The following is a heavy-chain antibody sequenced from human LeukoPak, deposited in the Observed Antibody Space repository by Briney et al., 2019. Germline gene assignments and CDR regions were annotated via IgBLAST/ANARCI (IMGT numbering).Heavy chain of an antibody. Sequence: GSLRLSCAASGFTFSSYWMSWVRQAPGKGLEWVANIKQDGSEKYYVDSVKGRFTISRDNAKNSLYLQMNSLRAEDTAVYYCARDPSMIVVVIPDDAFDIWGQGTMVTVSS. CDR2: IKQDGSEK. CDR1: GFTFSSYW. J-gene: IGHJ3*02. CDR3: ARDPSMIVVVIPDDAFDI. V-gene: IGHV3-7*01. D-gene: IGHD3-22*01.